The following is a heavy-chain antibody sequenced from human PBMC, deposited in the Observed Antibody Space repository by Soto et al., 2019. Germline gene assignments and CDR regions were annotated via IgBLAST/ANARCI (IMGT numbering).Heavy chain of an antibody. V-gene: IGHV4-59*08. Sequence: QVQLQESGPGLVKPSETLSLTCTVSGGSISSYYWSWIRQPPGKGLEWIGYIYYSGSTNYNPSLKRRVTISVDTSKNQFSLKLSSVTAADTAVYYCARRWGGCFDYWGQGTLVTVSS. CDR3: ARRWGGCFDY. J-gene: IGHJ4*02. CDR2: IYYSGST. D-gene: IGHD3-16*01. CDR1: GGSISSYY.